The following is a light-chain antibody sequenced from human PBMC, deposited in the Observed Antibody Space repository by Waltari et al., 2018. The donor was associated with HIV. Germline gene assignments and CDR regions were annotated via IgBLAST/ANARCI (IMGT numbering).Light chain of an antibody. CDR1: QDIRKF. CDR3: QHYDGLPIT. CDR2: DAS. Sequence: DIQMTQSQSSLSASIGARITITCPASQDIRKFLNWYQQKAGKAPELLIHDASNLETGVPSRFSGSGSGTHFTLTISSLQPEDIATYFCQHYDGLPITFGPGTKLEVK. V-gene: IGKV1-33*01. J-gene: IGKJ3*01.